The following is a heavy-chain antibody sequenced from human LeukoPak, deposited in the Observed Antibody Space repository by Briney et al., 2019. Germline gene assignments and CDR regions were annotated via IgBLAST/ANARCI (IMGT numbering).Heavy chain of an antibody. CDR1: GFTFSSYA. V-gene: IGHV3-30-3*01. Sequence: PGGSLRLSCAASGFTFSSYAMHWVRQAPGKGLEWVAVISYDGSNKYYADSVKGRFTISRDNSKNTLYLQMNSLRAEDTAVYYCARLGLGDSSGYNDYWGQGTLVTVSS. CDR2: ISYDGSNK. J-gene: IGHJ4*02. D-gene: IGHD3-22*01. CDR3: ARLGLGDSSGYNDY.